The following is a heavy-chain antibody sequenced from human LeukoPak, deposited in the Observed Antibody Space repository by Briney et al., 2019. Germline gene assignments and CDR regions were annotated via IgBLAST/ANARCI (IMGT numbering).Heavy chain of an antibody. V-gene: IGHV4-31*03. Sequence: KPSETLSLTCTVSGGSISSGGYYWSWIRQHPGKGLEWIGYIYYSGSTYYNPSLKSRVTISADTSKNQFSLKLSSVTAADTAVYYCARGDSSGCDYWGQGTLVTVSS. J-gene: IGHJ4*02. CDR3: ARGDSSGCDY. CDR2: IYYSGST. D-gene: IGHD3-22*01. CDR1: GGSISSGGYY.